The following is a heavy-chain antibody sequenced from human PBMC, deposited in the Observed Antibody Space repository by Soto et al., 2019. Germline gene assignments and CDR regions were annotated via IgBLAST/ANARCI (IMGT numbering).Heavy chain of an antibody. Sequence: QVQLVQSGAEVKKPGSSVNVSCKASRSTFSRYSINWVRQAPGQGLECMGAIIPIFGTANYAQKFQGRVTITADESTSTAYMELSSLRSEGTAVYYCARDGGSHSGGIDYWGQGTLVTVYS. CDR1: RSTFSRYS. V-gene: IGHV1-69*01. CDR3: ARDGGSHSGGIDY. CDR2: IIPIFGTA. J-gene: IGHJ4*02. D-gene: IGHD1-26*01.